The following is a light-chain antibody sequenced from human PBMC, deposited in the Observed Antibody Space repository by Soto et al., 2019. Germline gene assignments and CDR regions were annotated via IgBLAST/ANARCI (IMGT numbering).Light chain of an antibody. V-gene: IGKV3-15*01. CDR3: HQYNFWPS. CDR2: GTS. J-gene: IGKJ1*01. CDR1: QSVSSN. Sequence: EIVMTQSPSPLSLSPGERATLSCRASQSVSSNLAWYQQKPGQSPRLLIYGTSTRATGVPARFSGSGSGTEFTLSISSLQSEDFAVYYCHQYNFWPSFGQGTKVDIK.